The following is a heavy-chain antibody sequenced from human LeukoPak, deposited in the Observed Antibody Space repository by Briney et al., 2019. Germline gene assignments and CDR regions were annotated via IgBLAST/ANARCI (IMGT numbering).Heavy chain of an antibody. V-gene: IGHV1-2*02. CDR1: GYTFTGYY. J-gene: IGHJ5*02. CDR3: ARVPIRITMVRGYNWFDP. D-gene: IGHD3-10*01. CDR2: INPNSGGT. Sequence: GASVKVSCKASGYTFTGYYMHWVRQAPGQGLEWMGWINPNSGGTNYAQKFQGRVTMTRDTSISTAYMELSRLRSDDTAVYYCARVPIRITMVRGYNWFDPWGQGTLVTVSS.